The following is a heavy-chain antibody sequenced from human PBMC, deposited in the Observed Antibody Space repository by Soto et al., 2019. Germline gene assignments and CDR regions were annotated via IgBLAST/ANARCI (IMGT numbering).Heavy chain of an antibody. CDR1: GGTFNNHA. V-gene: IGHV1-69*13. J-gene: IGHJ4*02. Sequence: SVKVSCKASGGTFNNHAFNWVRQAPGQGLEWMGGIIPIFGTANYAQKFQGRVAITADESTRTVYLELSSLRSEDTAVYYCARDLEFRDGNISHLDYWGQGTLVTVSS. CDR2: IIPIFGTA. CDR3: ARDLEFRDGNISHLDY. D-gene: IGHD3-10*01.